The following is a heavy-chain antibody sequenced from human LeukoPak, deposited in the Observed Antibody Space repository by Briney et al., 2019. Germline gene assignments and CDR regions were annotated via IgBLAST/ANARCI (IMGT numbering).Heavy chain of an antibody. CDR2: IYSGGST. J-gene: IGHJ4*02. CDR1: GFTVSSNY. V-gene: IGHV3-66*01. CDR3: AREEPPNYYDSSGYLDY. Sequence: GGSLRLSCAASGFTVSSNYMSWVRQAPGKGLEWVSVIYSGGSTYYADSVKGRFTISRDNSKNTLYLQMNSLRPEDTAVYYCAREEPPNYYDSSGYLDYWGQGTLVTVSS. D-gene: IGHD3-22*01.